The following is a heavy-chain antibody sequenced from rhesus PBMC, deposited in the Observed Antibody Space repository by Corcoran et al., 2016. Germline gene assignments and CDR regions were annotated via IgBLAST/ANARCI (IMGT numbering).Heavy chain of an antibody. J-gene: IGHJ4*01. D-gene: IGHD6-25*01. CDR2: IYVSGSST. Sequence: QLQLQESGPGLVKPSETLSVTCAVSGGSISSSYWSWIRQAPGKGLEWIGYIYVSGSSTNYNPSLKSRVTLSVDTSKNQLSLKLSSVTAADTAVYYCASYSGSWNGNYFDYWGQGVLVTVSS. CDR1: GGSISSSY. CDR3: ASYSGSWNGNYFDY. V-gene: IGHV4-169*02.